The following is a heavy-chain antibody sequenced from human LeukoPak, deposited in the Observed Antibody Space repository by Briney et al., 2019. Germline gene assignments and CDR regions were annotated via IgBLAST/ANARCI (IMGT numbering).Heavy chain of an antibody. Sequence: PGGSLRLSCAASGFTFSNYWMSWVRQAPGRGLEWVANMKQDGSEEFFVDSTRGRFTISRDNAKRSLYPQMNSLRAEDTAVYYCARMSSSGYFLWGQGALVTVAS. D-gene: IGHD3-22*01. J-gene: IGHJ4*02. CDR1: GFTFSNYW. V-gene: IGHV3-7*01. CDR3: ARMSSSGYFL. CDR2: MKQDGSEE.